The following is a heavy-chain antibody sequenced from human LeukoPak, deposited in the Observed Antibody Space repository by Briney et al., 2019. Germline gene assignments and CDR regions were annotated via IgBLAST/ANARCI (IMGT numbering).Heavy chain of an antibody. CDR2: IYYSGST. CDR1: GGSISSYY. D-gene: IGHD5-18*01. CDR3: ASSRGYSYGFDY. Sequence: SETLSLTCTVSGGSISSYYWSWIRQPPGKGLEWIGYIYYSGSTNYNPSLKSRVTILVDTSKNQFSLKLSSVTAADTAVYYCASSRGYSYGFDYWGQGTLVTVSS. V-gene: IGHV4-59*01. J-gene: IGHJ4*02.